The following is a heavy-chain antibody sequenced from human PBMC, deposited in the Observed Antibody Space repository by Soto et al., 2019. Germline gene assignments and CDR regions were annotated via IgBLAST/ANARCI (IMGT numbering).Heavy chain of an antibody. Sequence: PSETLSLTCTVSGGSISSYYWSWIRQPPGRGLEWIGYIYYSGSTNYNPSLKSRVTISVDTSKNQFSLKLSSVTAADTAVYYCARVIRSGCLDYWGQGNLVTVSS. CDR1: GGSISSYY. CDR2: IYYSGST. CDR3: ARVIRSGCLDY. V-gene: IGHV4-59*01. D-gene: IGHD6-19*01. J-gene: IGHJ4*02.